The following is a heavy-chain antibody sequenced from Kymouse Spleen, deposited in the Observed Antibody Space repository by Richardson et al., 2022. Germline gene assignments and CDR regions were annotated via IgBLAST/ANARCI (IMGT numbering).Heavy chain of an antibody. CDR1: GGSISSSNW. Sequence: QVQLQESGPGLVKPSGTLSLTCAVSGGSISSSNWWSWVRQPPGKGLEWIGEIYHSGSTNYNPSLKSRVTISVDKSKNQFSLKLSSVTAADTAVYYCARENYYGSGSYYKSWFDPWGQGTLVTVSS. CDR2: IYHSGST. CDR3: ARENYYGSGSYYKSWFDP. D-gene: IGHD3-10*01. J-gene: IGHJ5*02. V-gene: IGHV4-4*02.